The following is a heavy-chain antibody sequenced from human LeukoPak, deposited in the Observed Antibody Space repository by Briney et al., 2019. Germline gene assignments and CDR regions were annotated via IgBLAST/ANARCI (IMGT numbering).Heavy chain of an antibody. V-gene: IGHV4-39*07. CDR3: AREVYDFWSGYYYFDY. CDR2: IYYSGST. Sequence: SETLSLTCTVSGGSISSSSYYWGWIRQPPGKGLEWIGSIYYSGSTYYNPSLKSRVTISVDTSKNQFSLKLSSVTAADTAVYYCAREVYDFWSGYYYFDYWGQGTLVTVSS. D-gene: IGHD3-3*01. CDR1: GGSISSSSYY. J-gene: IGHJ4*02.